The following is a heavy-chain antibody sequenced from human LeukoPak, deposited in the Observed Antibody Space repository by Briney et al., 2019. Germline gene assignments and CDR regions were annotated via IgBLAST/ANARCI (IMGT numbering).Heavy chain of an antibody. V-gene: IGHV4-39*07. CDR1: GDSISSSNYY. D-gene: IGHD3-22*01. CDR3: ARNYDSSGYNWFDP. CDR2: IYYSGST. Sequence: PSETLSLTCTVSGDSISSSNYYWACIRQPPGKGLEWIGSIYYSGSTYYNPSLKSRVTISVDTSKNQFSLKLSSVTAADTAVYYCARNYDSSGYNWFDPWGQGTLVTVSS. J-gene: IGHJ5*02.